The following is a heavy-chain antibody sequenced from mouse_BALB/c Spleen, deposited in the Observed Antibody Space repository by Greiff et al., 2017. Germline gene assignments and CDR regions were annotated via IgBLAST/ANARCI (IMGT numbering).Heavy chain of an antibody. Sequence: QVQLQQSGAELVRPGTSVKVSCKASGYAFTNYLIEWVKQRPGQGLEWIGYIDPYNGGTSYNQKFKGKATLTVDKSSSTAFMHLNSLTSEDSAVYYCAREGARGWFAYWGQGTLVTVSA. CDR2: IDPYNGGT. V-gene: IGHV1-54*01. CDR3: AREGARGWFAY. CDR1: GYAFTNYL. J-gene: IGHJ3*01.